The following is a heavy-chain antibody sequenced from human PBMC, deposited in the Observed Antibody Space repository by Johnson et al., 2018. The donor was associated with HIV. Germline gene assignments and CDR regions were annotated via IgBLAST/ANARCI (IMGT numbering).Heavy chain of an antibody. CDR3: ARWGNLGVFDI. CDR2: IKQDGSEK. Sequence: DVQVVESGGGLVQPGGSLRLSCVASGFTLSSHWMSWVRKAPGKGLEWVANIKQDGSEKYYVDSVKGRFTISRDATKNSLYLQRNSLRAEDTAVYYCARWGNLGVFDIWGQGTMVIVSS. CDR1: GFTLSSHW. V-gene: IGHV3-7*01. D-gene: IGHD4-23*01. J-gene: IGHJ3*02.